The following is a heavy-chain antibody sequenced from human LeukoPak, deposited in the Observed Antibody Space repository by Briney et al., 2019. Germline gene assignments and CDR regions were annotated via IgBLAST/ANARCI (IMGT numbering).Heavy chain of an antibody. J-gene: IGHJ4*02. D-gene: IGHD3-10*01. V-gene: IGHV3-23*01. CDR2: ISGSGGST. CDR3: AKLAYYYGSGSYIDY. CDR1: GFTLSSYA. Sequence: HPGGSLRLSCAASGFTLSSYAMSWVRQAPGKGLEWVSAISGSGGSTYYADSVKGRFTISRDNSKNTLYLQMNSLRAEDTAVYYCAKLAYYYGSGSYIDYWGQGTLVTVSS.